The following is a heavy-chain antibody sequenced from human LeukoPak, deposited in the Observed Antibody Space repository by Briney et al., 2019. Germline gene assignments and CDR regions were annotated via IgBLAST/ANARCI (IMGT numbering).Heavy chain of an antibody. CDR1: GGSISSYY. CDR3: ARGYGDNSGAFDI. Sequence: SETLSLTCSVSGGSISSYYWSWIRQPPGKGLEWIGYIYHTGRTSYNPSLKSRVTISVDGSKNQFSLKLNSVTAADTAVYYCARGYGDNSGAFDIWGQGTMVTVSS. V-gene: IGHV4-59*12. CDR2: IYHTGRT. J-gene: IGHJ3*02. D-gene: IGHD4-23*01.